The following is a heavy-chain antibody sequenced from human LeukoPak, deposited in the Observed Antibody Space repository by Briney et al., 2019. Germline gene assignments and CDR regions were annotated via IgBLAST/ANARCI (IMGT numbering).Heavy chain of an antibody. CDR3: ARDSVAGQGVDY. Sequence: SETLSLTCTVSGGSISSYYWSWIRQPPGKGLEWIGYIYYSGSTNYNPSLKSRVTISVDTSKNQFSLKLSSVTAADTAVYYCARDSVAGQGVDYWGQGTLVTVSS. J-gene: IGHJ4*02. CDR2: IYYSGST. V-gene: IGHV4-59*01. CDR1: GGSISSYY. D-gene: IGHD2-15*01.